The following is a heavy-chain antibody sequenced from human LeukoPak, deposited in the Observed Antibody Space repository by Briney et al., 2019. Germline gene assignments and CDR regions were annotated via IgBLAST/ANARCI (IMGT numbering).Heavy chain of an antibody. Sequence: GGSLRLSCVASGFTFRSYAMSWVRHAPGKGLEWVLGISGSGGDTYYADSVKGRFTIARDNSKNTVYVQMNSLRAEDTAVYYCAKGTAWGLLSCDSWGQGIPVTVSS. J-gene: IGHJ4*02. CDR1: GFTFRSYA. V-gene: IGHV3-23*01. D-gene: IGHD2-21*01. CDR2: ISGSGGDT. CDR3: AKGTAWGLLSCDS.